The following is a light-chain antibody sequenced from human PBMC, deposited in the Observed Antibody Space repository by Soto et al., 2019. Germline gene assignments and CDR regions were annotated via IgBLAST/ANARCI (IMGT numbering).Light chain of an antibody. Sequence: DIQMTQSPSTLSASVGDRVTITCRASQSISSWLAWYQQKPGKAPNLLIYKASGLGNGVPSRFSGSGSGTEFTLTIRSLHPDDFATYYCQQYNSYPITFGQGTRLEIK. CDR1: QSISSW. CDR3: QQYNSYPIT. CDR2: KAS. J-gene: IGKJ5*01. V-gene: IGKV1-5*03.